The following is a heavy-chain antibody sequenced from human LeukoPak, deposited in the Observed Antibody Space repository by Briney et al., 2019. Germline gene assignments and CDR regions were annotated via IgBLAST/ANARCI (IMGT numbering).Heavy chain of an antibody. CDR1: GFTFSSYS. D-gene: IGHD6-19*01. J-gene: IGHJ5*02. Sequence: GGSLRLSCGVSGFTFSSYSMNWVRQAPGKGLEWVASITSSTSSIDYADSVKGRFTVSRDNAKNSLYLQMNSLRAEDTALYYCAKDFAGYSSGPSWFDPWGQGTLVTVSS. CDR2: ITSSTSSI. CDR3: AKDFAGYSSGPSWFDP. V-gene: IGHV3-21*04.